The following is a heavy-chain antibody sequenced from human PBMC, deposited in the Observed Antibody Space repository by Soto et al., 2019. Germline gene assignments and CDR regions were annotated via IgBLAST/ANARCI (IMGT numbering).Heavy chain of an antibody. CDR3: ARDDGYSYGYPEYNWFDP. Sequence: PSETLSLTCTVSGGSISSYYWSWIRQPPGKGLEWIGYIYYSGSTNYNPSLKSRVTISVDTSKNQFSLKLSSVTAADTAVYYCARDDGYSYGYPEYNWFDPWGQGTLVTVSS. V-gene: IGHV4-59*01. J-gene: IGHJ5*02. D-gene: IGHD5-18*01. CDR1: GGSISSYY. CDR2: IYYSGST.